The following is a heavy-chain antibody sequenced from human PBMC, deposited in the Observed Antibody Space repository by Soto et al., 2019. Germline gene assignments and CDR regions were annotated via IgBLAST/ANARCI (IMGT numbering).Heavy chain of an antibody. D-gene: IGHD6-13*01. CDR1: GYTFTGYY. Sequence: ASVKVSCKASGYTFTGYYMHWVRQAPGQGLEWMGWINPNSGGTNYAQKFQGWVTMTRDTSISTAYMELSRLRSDDTAVYYCARGVIAAAGADDAFDIWGLGTMVTVSS. J-gene: IGHJ3*02. V-gene: IGHV1-2*04. CDR2: INPNSGGT. CDR3: ARGVIAAAGADDAFDI.